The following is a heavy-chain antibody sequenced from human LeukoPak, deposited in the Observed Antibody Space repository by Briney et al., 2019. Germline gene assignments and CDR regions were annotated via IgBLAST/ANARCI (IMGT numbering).Heavy chain of an antibody. CDR1: GGSISSGGYS. V-gene: IGHV4-30-4*07. D-gene: IGHD3-10*01. CDR3: AREEADTMVRGVIWVGSVGHNWFDP. J-gene: IGHJ5*02. CDR2: IYYSGST. Sequence: SETLSLTCAVSGGSISSGGYSWSWIRQPPGKGLEWIGYIYYSGSTYYNPSLKSRVTISVDTSKNQFSLKLSSVTAADTAVYYCAREEADTMVRGVIWVGSVGHNWFDPWGQGTLVTVSS.